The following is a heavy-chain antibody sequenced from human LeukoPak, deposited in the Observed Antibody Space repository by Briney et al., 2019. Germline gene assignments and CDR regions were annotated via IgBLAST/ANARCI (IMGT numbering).Heavy chain of an antibody. CDR1: GYTFTDYY. V-gene: IGHV1-2*02. CDR2: INPNSGGT. D-gene: IGHD3-10*01. J-gene: IGHJ4*02. Sequence: ASVKVSCKASGYTFTDYYMHWVRQAPGQGLEWMGWINPNSGGTNYAQKFQGRVTMTRDTSISTAYMELSSLRSDDTAVYYCARDLGDTYGSVGDFDYWGQGTLVTVSS. CDR3: ARDLGDTYGSVGDFDY.